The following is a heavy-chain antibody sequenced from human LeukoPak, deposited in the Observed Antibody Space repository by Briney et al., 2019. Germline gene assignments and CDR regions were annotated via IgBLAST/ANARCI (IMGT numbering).Heavy chain of an antibody. J-gene: IGHJ4*02. CDR3: ARESGDGSGSYDY. Sequence: AASVKVSCKASGYTFTSYDINWVRQATGQGLEWMGRINPNSGGTNYAQKFQGRVTMTRDTSISTAYMELSRLRSDDTAVYYCARESGDGSGSYDYWGQGTLATVSS. V-gene: IGHV1-2*06. D-gene: IGHD3-10*01. CDR2: INPNSGGT. CDR1: GYTFTSYD.